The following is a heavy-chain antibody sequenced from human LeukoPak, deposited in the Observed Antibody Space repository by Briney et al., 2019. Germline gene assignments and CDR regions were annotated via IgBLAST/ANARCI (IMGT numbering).Heavy chain of an antibody. D-gene: IGHD6-13*01. J-gene: IGHJ4*02. CDR3: ARSGYGSRWYFFDH. Sequence: GGSLRLSCAASGFIFSTYSITWVRQAPGKGLEWVSHISSSSSSIYYADSVKGRFSISRDNAKNSLYLQMNSLRDEDTAVYYCARSGYGSRWYFFDHWGQGTLVTVSS. CDR1: GFIFSTYS. V-gene: IGHV3-48*02. CDR2: ISSSSSSI.